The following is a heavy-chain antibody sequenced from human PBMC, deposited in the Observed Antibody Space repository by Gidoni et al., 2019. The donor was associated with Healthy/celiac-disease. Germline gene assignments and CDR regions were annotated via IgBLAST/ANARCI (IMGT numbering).Heavy chain of an antibody. CDR3: AKDLEVDIPNGPFDY. D-gene: IGHD5-12*01. Sequence: EVQLFESGGGLVQPGGSLRLSCAASGFTFSNYAMSWVRQAPGKGRKWVAGVSGSGNSTYYADSVKGRFTISRDNSKSTLYLQMNSLRAEDTAVYYCAKDLEVDIPNGPFDYWGQGTLVTVSS. J-gene: IGHJ4*02. CDR2: VSGSGNST. V-gene: IGHV3-23*01. CDR1: GFTFSNYA.